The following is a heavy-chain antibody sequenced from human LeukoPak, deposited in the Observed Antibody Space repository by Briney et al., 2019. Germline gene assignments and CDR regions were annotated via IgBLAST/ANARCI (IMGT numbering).Heavy chain of an antibody. CDR1: GGSFSGYY. J-gene: IGHJ6*02. CDR2: INHTGRV. V-gene: IGHV4-34*01. CDR3: ARDGTLASYYDFWSGLFPYGMDV. Sequence: SETLSLTCAVYGGSFSGYYWSWIRQPPGKGLEWIGEINHTGRVNYYPSLKSRVTISVDTSKNQFSLKLSSVTAADTAVYYCARDGTLASYYDFWSGLFPYGMDVWGQGTTVTVSS. D-gene: IGHD3-3*01.